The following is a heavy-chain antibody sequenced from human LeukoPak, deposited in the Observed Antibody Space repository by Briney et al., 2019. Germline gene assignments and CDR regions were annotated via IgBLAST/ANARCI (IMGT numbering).Heavy chain of an antibody. CDR1: GGSFSGYY. D-gene: IGHD3-22*01. CDR3: ARRLPQRGHYYDSSGYYFRRIGAFDI. CDR2: INHSGST. J-gene: IGHJ3*02. Sequence: SETLSLTCAVYGGSFSGYYWSWIRQPPGKGLEWIGEINHSGSTNYNPSLKSRVTISVDTSKNQFSLKLSSVTAADTAVYYCARRLPQRGHYYDSSGYYFRRIGAFDIWGQGTMVTVSS. V-gene: IGHV4-34*01.